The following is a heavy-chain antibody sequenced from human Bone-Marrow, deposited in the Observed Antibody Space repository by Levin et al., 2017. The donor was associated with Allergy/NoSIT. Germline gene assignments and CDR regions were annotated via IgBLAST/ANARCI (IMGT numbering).Heavy chain of an antibody. CDR1: GFTFSSYS. CDR3: ARSRTTASQYLDY. J-gene: IGHJ4*02. Sequence: LSLTCAASGFTFSSYSMNWVRQAPGKGLEWVSSISSSSSYIYYADSVKGRFTISRDNAKNSLYLQMNSLRAEDTAVYYCARSRTTASQYLDYWGQGTLVTVSS. D-gene: IGHD1-1*01. CDR2: ISSSSSYI. V-gene: IGHV3-21*01.